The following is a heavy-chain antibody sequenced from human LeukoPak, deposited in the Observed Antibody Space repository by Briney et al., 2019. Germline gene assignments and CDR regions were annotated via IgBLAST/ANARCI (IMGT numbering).Heavy chain of an antibody. CDR3: ARDHWYSSSWYPPPNQFDY. V-gene: IGHV1-2*02. D-gene: IGHD6-13*01. J-gene: IGHJ4*02. Sequence: ASVKVSCKASGYTFTSYYMHWVRPAPGRGLEWMGWINPNSGGTNYAQKFQGRVTMTRDTSISTAYMELSRLRSDDTAVYYCARDHWYSSSWYPPPNQFDYWGQGTLVTVSS. CDR1: GYTFTSYY. CDR2: INPNSGGT.